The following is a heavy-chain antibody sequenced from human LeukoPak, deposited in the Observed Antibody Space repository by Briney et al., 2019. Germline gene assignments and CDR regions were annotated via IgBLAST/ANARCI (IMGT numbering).Heavy chain of an antibody. CDR2: IIPIFGTA. Sequence: SVKVSCKASGGTFSSYAISWVRQAPGQGHEWMGGIIPIFGTANYAQKFQGRVTITADESTSTAYMELSSLRSEDTAVYYCASEDYYDSSGYYYSYWGQGTLVTVSS. V-gene: IGHV1-69*13. J-gene: IGHJ4*02. CDR1: GGTFSSYA. D-gene: IGHD3-22*01. CDR3: ASEDYYDSSGYYYSY.